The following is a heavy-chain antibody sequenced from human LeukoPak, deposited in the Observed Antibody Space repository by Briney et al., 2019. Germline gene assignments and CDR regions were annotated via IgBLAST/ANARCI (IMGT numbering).Heavy chain of an antibody. J-gene: IGHJ4*02. Sequence: PGGSLRLSCAVSGFSFTNFWMSWVRQAPGRGLEWVANIHPEGNEKYHVESVKGRFTISRDNTKNLLFLQMNSLRGEDTALYYCARDYCGGDCYPFDYWGQGTLVTVSS. CDR1: GFSFTNFW. V-gene: IGHV3-7*03. CDR2: IHPEGNEK. CDR3: ARDYCGGDCYPFDY. D-gene: IGHD2-21*02.